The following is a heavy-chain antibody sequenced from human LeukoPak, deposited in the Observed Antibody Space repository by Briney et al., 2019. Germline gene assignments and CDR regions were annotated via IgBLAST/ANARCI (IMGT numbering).Heavy chain of an antibody. J-gene: IGHJ4*02. CDR1: GFTFSSYA. V-gene: IGHV3-23*01. Sequence: GGSLRLSCAASGFTFSSYAMSWVRQAPGKGLEWVSGITSSGASSYYADSVRGRFTISRDNSKNTLYLQMNSLRADDTAVYFCARDEDLYSTTWYLFDYWGQGTLVTVSS. CDR2: ITSSGASS. D-gene: IGHD6-13*01. CDR3: ARDEDLYSTTWYLFDY.